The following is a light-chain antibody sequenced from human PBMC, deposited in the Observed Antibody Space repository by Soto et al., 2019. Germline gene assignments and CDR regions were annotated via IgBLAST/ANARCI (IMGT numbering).Light chain of an antibody. V-gene: IGLV6-57*04. CDR1: SGSIASNY. CDR2: EDD. Sequence: NFMLTQPHSVSESPGKTVTISCTHTSGSIASNYVQWYQQRPGSAPTTVIYEDDQRPSGVPDRFSGSIDASSDSASLTISGMKTEDEAVDYCQSFDSSNSVLFGGGTKLTVL. J-gene: IGLJ2*01. CDR3: QSFDSSNSVL.